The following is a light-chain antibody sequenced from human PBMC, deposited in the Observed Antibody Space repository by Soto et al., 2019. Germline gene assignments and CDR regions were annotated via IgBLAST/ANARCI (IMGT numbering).Light chain of an antibody. CDR1: QSISSW. J-gene: IGKJ5*01. CDR3: QQYNNWPPIT. Sequence: DIQMTQSPSTLSGSVGDRVTITCWASQSISSWLAWYQQKPGKAPKLLIYDGSTLESGVPSRFSGSGSGTEFTLTISSLQSEDFAVYYCQQYNNWPPITFGQGTRLEIK. CDR2: DGS. V-gene: IGKV1-5*01.